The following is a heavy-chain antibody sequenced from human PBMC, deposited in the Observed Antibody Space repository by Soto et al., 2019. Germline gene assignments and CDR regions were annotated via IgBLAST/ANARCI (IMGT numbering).Heavy chain of an antibody. Sequence: LETLSLTCTVSGGSITSYYWSWIRQPPGKGLEWIGYIYFSGSANYNPSLKSRVTISVDTSKNQFSLKLSSVTAADTAVYYCARRYSGYGDYWGQGTRVTVSS. D-gene: IGHD5-12*01. CDR2: IYFSGSA. J-gene: IGHJ4*02. CDR1: GGSITSYY. CDR3: ARRYSGYGDY. V-gene: IGHV4-59*08.